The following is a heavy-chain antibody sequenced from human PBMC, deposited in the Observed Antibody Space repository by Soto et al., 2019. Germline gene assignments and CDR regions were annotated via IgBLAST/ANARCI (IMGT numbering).Heavy chain of an antibody. Sequence: SEPLSLTCAVYGGSFSGYYWSWIRQPPGKGLEWIGEINHSGSTNYNPSLKSRVTISVDTSKNQFSLKLSSVTAADTAVYYCARGIAARPFDYWGQGTLVTVSS. CDR2: INHSGST. V-gene: IGHV4-34*01. D-gene: IGHD6-6*01. CDR1: GGSFSGYY. CDR3: ARGIAARPFDY. J-gene: IGHJ4*02.